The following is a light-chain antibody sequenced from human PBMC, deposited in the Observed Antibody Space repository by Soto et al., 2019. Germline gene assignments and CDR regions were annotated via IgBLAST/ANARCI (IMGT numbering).Light chain of an antibody. V-gene: IGLV1-40*01. CDR1: TSNIGAGYD. Sequence: QSVLTQPPSMSGAPGQKVSISCTGNTSNIGAGYDVHWYQQFPGTAPKLLIFASINRPSGVPGRFAGFKSGISASLAISGLQAEDEADYYCQSYDSSLSGWVFGGGTKLTVL. CDR2: ASI. CDR3: QSYDSSLSGWV. J-gene: IGLJ3*02.